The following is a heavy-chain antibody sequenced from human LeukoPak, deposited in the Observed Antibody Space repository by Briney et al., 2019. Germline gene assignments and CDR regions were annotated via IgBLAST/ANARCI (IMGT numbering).Heavy chain of an antibody. J-gene: IGHJ4*02. Sequence: SETLSLTCTVSGGSLSSSSYYWGWIRQPPGKGLEWIGSMYYSGSTYYNPSRKSRVTISVDTSKNQFSLKLNSVTAADTAVYYCARRNYEYVWGSYRHGFYWGQGTLVTVSS. CDR2: MYYSGST. CDR1: GGSLSSSSYY. D-gene: IGHD3-16*02. CDR3: ARRNYEYVWGSYRHGFY. V-gene: IGHV4-39*01.